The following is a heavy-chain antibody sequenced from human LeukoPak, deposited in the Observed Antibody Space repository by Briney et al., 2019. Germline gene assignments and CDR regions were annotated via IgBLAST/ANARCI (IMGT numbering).Heavy chain of an antibody. V-gene: IGHV4-59*01. CDR1: GASFGTNY. J-gene: IGHJ4*02. D-gene: IGHD3-10*01. Sequence: SETLSLTCSVSGASFGTNYWSWIRQAPGKGLEWISYIYYSGGTNDNPSLKGRVTISADTSKNQFSLNLRSVTAADTAVYYCAKGHGSGTFYRGLFDSWGQGIPVTVSS. CDR3: AKGHGSGTFYRGLFDS. CDR2: IYYSGGT.